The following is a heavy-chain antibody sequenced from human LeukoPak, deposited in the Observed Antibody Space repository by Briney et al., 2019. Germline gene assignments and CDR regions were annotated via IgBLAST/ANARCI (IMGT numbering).Heavy chain of an antibody. D-gene: IGHD4-17*01. V-gene: IGHV3-9*01. J-gene: IGHJ4*02. CDR1: GFTVEDYA. CDR2: ISWNSGSI. Sequence: GRSLRLSCAASGFTVEDYAMHWVRQAPGKGLEWVSGISWNSGSIGYADSVKGRFAISRDNAKNSLYLQMNSLRAEDTAWYYCAKDTAGFGDIVYYGDSFDYWGQGTLVTVSS. CDR3: AKDTAGFGDIVYYGDSFDY.